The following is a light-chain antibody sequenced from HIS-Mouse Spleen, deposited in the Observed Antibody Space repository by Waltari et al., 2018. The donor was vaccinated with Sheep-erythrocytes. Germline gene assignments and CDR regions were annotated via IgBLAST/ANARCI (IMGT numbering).Light chain of an antibody. Sequence: SYELPQPPSVPVSPGQTASITSPGGKLGANYPCWYQQKPGQSPVLVIYQDSKRPSGIPERFSGSNSGNTATLTISGTQAMDEADYYCQAWDSSTAVFGGGTKLTVL. CDR1: KLGANY. CDR3: QAWDSSTAV. V-gene: IGLV3-1*01. J-gene: IGLJ2*01. CDR2: QDS.